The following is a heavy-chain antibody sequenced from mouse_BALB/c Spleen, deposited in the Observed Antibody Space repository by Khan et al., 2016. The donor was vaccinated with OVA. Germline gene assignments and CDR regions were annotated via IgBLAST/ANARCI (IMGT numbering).Heavy chain of an antibody. Sequence: QVQLQQSEAELVTPGASVKLSCKASGYTFTNYWVHWVKQRPGQGLEWIGEIYPGDGRTNNNEKFKNKATLTVDKAYSTAYMQLTSLTSEDSAVYYCIRNAYLGNYFDYGGQGTTLTVSS. D-gene: IGHD2-10*01. CDR2: IYPGDGRT. J-gene: IGHJ2*01. CDR3: IRNAYLGNYFDY. CDR1: GYTFTNYW. V-gene: IGHV1S81*02.